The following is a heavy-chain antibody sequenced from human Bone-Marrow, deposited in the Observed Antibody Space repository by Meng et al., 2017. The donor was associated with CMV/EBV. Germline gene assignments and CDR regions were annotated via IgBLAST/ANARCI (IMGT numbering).Heavy chain of an antibody. CDR3: AKCRFPEWSFTVHY. V-gene: IGHV3-23*01. J-gene: IGHJ4*02. CDR2: LRGSGGDT. D-gene: IGHD3-3*01. CDR1: GFTFSSYA. Sequence: ASGFTFSSYAMRWVRQAPGKGLEWVSTLRGSGGDTFYADPVKGRFTISRDNSKNTLYLQMTSLRAEDTALYYCAKCRFPEWSFTVHYWGQGTLVTVSS.